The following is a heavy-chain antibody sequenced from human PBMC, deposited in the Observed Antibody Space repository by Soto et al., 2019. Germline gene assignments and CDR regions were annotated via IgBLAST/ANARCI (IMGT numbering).Heavy chain of an antibody. V-gene: IGHV1-3*01. D-gene: IGHD3-16*01. CDR1: GYTFTSYV. Sequence: GASVKDSCKAAGYTFTSYVMQWVRQAPGQRREWMGWINAGDGNTKSSQKFQGRVTITRDTSASTAYMELSSLRSEDTSVYYWTTGLGGPGHWGEGTRVTVSS. CDR2: INAGDGNT. CDR3: TTGLGGPGH. J-gene: IGHJ4*02.